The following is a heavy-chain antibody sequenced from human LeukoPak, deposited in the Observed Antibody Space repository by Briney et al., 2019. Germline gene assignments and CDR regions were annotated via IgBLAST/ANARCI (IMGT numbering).Heavy chain of an antibody. V-gene: IGHV3-23*01. J-gene: IGHJ4*02. CDR3: AMKYDFWSGFFDY. CDR2: ISGSGGST. Sequence: GGSLRLSCAASGFTFSSYAMSWVRQAPGKGLEWVSAISGSGGSTYYADSVKGRFTISRDNSKNTLYLQMNSLRAEDTAVYYCAMKYDFWSGFFDYWGQGTLVTVSS. D-gene: IGHD3-3*01. CDR1: GFTFSSYA.